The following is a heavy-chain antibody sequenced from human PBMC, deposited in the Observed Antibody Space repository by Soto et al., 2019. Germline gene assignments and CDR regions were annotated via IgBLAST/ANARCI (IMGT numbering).Heavy chain of an antibody. Sequence: QVQLQESGPGLVKPSQTLSLTCTVSGGSISSGGYYWSWIRQHPGKGLEWIGYIYYSGSTYYNPSLERRVTIEVDPSKNQFARKLGSVTAADTAVYYCARAWYSGSQGLDYWGQGTLVTVSS. D-gene: IGHD1-26*01. CDR1: GGSISSGGYY. J-gene: IGHJ4*02. V-gene: IGHV4-31*03. CDR2: IYYSGST. CDR3: ARAWYSGSQGLDY.